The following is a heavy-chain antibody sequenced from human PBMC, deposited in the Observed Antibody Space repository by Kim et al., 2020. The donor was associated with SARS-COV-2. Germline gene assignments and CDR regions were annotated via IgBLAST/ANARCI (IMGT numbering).Heavy chain of an antibody. D-gene: IGHD2-2*02. Sequence: SRVTISVETSKNQFSLKLSSVTAADTAVYYCARVGYCSSTSCYIGTFDYWGQGTLVTVSS. CDR3: ARVGYCSSTSCYIGTFDY. V-gene: IGHV4-31*02. J-gene: IGHJ4*02.